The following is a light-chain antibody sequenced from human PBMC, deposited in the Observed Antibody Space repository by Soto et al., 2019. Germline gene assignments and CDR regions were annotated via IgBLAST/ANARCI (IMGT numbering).Light chain of an antibody. J-gene: IGLJ1*01. V-gene: IGLV1-44*01. Sequence: QSVLTQPPSASGTPGQRITISCSGDRSNIGSNPVAWYQQLPGTAPKLLINNDKHRPSGVPDRFSGSRSGASASLALSGLQAEDEADYFCGAWDSSLNGYVFGTGTKATVL. CDR2: NDK. CDR3: GAWDSSLNGYV. CDR1: RSNIGSNP.